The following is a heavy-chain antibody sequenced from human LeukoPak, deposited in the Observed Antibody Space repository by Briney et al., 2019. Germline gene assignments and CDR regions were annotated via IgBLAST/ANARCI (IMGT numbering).Heavy chain of an antibody. D-gene: IGHD6-6*01. CDR1: GFTFSSYG. Sequence: GRSLRLSCAASGFTFSSYGMHWVRQAPGKGLEWVAVISYDGSNKYYADSVKGRFTISRDNSKNTLYLQMNSLRAEDTAVYYCAKGYISSSSVHYYYHYGMDVWGQGTTVTVSS. J-gene: IGHJ6*02. CDR2: ISYDGSNK. CDR3: AKGYISSSSVHYYYHYGMDV. V-gene: IGHV3-30*18.